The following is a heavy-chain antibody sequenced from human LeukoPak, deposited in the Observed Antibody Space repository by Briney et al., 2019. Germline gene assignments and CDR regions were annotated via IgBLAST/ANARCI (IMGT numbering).Heavy chain of an antibody. CDR1: GGSISSGDYH. J-gene: IGHJ5*02. D-gene: IGHD3-22*01. Sequence: PSETLSLTCTVSGGSISSGDYHWSWIRQHPEKGLEWIGYVYYSGSTYYNPSLKSRVAMSVDTPKNQFSLKLSSVTAADMAVYYCARAGTASSAYSVDWFDPWGQGTLVIVSS. CDR3: ARAGTASSAYSVDWFDP. CDR2: VYYSGST. V-gene: IGHV4-31*03.